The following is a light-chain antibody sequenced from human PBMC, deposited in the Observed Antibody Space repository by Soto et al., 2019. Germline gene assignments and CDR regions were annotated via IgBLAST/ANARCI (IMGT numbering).Light chain of an antibody. CDR2: AAS. J-gene: IGKJ2*01. V-gene: IGKV1-39*01. CDR1: QSISNN. Sequence: DFRMPQSPSSLSASVGDRVTITCRTSQSISNNLNWYQQRPGKAPKLLIYAASSFQSGVPSRFSGSESGTDFTLTISSLELEDFATYYCQQTYTTPVTFGQGTKLEIK. CDR3: QQTYTTPVT.